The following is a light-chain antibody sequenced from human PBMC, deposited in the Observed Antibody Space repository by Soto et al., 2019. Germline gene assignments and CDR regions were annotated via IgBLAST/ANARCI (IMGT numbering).Light chain of an antibody. J-gene: IGLJ3*02. CDR2: AVN. CDR3: CSYAGSYTWV. Sequence: QSALTQPRSVSGSPGQSVTISCAGTSRDVGGYNYVSWYQQHPGKAPKLLIYAVNMRPSGVPDRFSGSKSGNTASLTISGLQAEDEADYSCCSYAGSYTWVFGGGTKLTVL. CDR1: SRDVGGYNY. V-gene: IGLV2-11*01.